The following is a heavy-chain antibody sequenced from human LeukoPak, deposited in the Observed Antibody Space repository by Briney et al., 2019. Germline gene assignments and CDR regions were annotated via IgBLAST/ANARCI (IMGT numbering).Heavy chain of an antibody. CDR2: IYHSGST. CDR1: GYSISSGYY. V-gene: IGHV4-38-2*02. J-gene: IGHJ6*03. D-gene: IGHD6-13*01. Sequence: SETLSLTCTVSGYSISSGYYWGWIRQPPGKGLEWIGSIYHSGSTYYNPSLKSRVTISVDTSKNQFSLKLSSVTAADTAVYYCARLAAADPRTVRWGYYYYYMDVWGKGTTVTVSS. CDR3: ARLAAADPRTVRWGYYYYYMDV.